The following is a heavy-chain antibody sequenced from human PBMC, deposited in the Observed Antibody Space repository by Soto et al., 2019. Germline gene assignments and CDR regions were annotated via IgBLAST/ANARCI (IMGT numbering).Heavy chain of an antibody. D-gene: IGHD3-22*01. Sequence: GGSLRLSCVASGFTFSSYGMHWVRQAPGKGLEWVSAISGSGVSTYYADSVKGRFTISRDNSKNTLYLQMNSLRAEDTAVYYCAKSPGMYYYDSSGYYHYDYWGQGTLVTVSS. J-gene: IGHJ4*02. CDR3: AKSPGMYYYDSSGYYHYDY. CDR2: ISGSGVST. CDR1: GFTFSSYG. V-gene: IGHV3-23*01.